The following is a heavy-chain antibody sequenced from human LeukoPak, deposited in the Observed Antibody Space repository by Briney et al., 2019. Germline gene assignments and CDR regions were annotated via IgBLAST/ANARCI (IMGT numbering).Heavy chain of an antibody. CDR1: GGTFSSYG. D-gene: IGHD3-22*01. Sequence: GASVKVFCKASGGTFSSYGISWVRQAPGQGLEWMGWISAYNGNTNYAQKLQGRVTMTTDTSTSTAYMELRSLRSDDTAVYYCARLRYYYDSSGSCFDYWGQGTLVTVSS. V-gene: IGHV1-18*01. CDR2: ISAYNGNT. J-gene: IGHJ4*02. CDR3: ARLRYYYDSSGSCFDY.